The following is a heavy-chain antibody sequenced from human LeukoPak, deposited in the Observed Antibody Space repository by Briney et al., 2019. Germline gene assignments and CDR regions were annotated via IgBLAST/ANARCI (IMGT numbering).Heavy chain of an antibody. V-gene: IGHV4-59*01. Sequence: SETLSLTCAVYGGSFSGYYWSWIRRPPGKGLEWIGYIYYSGSTKYNPSLKSRVTISLDTSKNQFSLKVSSVTAADTAVYYCARDRGSEFDSWGQGTLVTVSS. D-gene: IGHD5-12*01. CDR1: GGSFSGYY. CDR3: ARDRGSEFDS. CDR2: IYYSGST. J-gene: IGHJ4*02.